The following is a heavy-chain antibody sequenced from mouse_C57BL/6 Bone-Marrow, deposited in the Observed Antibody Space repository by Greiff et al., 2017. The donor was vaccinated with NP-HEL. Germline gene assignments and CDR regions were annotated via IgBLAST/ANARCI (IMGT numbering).Heavy chain of an antibody. D-gene: IGHD1-1*01. V-gene: IGHV1-5*01. CDR3: TRGDLDYGSSGPFDY. CDR1: GYTFTSYW. CDR2: IYPGNSDT. J-gene: IGHJ2*01. Sequence: EVHLVESGTVLARPGASVKMSCKTSGYTFTSYWMHWVKQRPGQGLEWIGAIYPGNSDTSYNQKFKGKAKLTAVTSASTAYMELSSLTNEDSAVYYCTRGDLDYGSSGPFDYWGQGTTLTVSS.